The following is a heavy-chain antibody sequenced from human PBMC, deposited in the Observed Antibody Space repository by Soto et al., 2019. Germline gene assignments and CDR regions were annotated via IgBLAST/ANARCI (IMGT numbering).Heavy chain of an antibody. CDR1: VFTFSSHA. J-gene: IGHJ4*02. CDR3: VSWVSEHFDF. D-gene: IGHD3-16*01. Sequence: GALRLSCAVSVFTFSSHAMTWVRQAPGTGLEWVSTIDHVGANTHYADSVKGRFTISRDNSRNTVYLQMSSLRAADTALYFCVSWVSEHFDFWGQGTPVTVSS. V-gene: IGHV3-23*01. CDR2: IDHVGANT.